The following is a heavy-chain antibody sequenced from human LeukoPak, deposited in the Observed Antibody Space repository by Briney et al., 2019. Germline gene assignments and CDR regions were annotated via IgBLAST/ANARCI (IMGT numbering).Heavy chain of an antibody. D-gene: IGHD3-10*01. CDR3: ARWGSGSYYGGEYFQH. Sequence: GESLKISCKGSGYSFTSYWIGWVRQMPGKGLGWMGIIYPGDSDTRYSPSFQGQVTISADKSISTAYLQWSSLKASDTDMYYCARWGSGSYYGGEYFQHWGQGTLVTVSS. CDR2: IYPGDSDT. J-gene: IGHJ1*01. V-gene: IGHV5-51*01. CDR1: GYSFTSYW.